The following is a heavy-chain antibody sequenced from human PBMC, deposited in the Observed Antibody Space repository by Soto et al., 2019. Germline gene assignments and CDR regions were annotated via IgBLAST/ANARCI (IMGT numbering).Heavy chain of an antibody. V-gene: IGHV1-69*02. J-gene: IGHJ6*03. D-gene: IGHD6-19*01. CDR1: GGTFSSYT. CDR2: IIPILGIA. CDR3: ASSGWSNQGPYCYYYYYMDG. Sequence: SVKVSCKASGGTFSSYTISWVRQAPGQGLEWMGRIIPILGIANYAQKFQGRVTTTADKSTSTAYMELSSLRSEDTAVYYCASSGWSNQGPYCYYYYYMDGWGKGTTVTVSS.